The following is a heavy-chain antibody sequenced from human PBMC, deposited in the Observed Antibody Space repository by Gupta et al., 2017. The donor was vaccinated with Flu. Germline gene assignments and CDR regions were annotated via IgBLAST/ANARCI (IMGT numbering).Heavy chain of an antibody. CDR3: ARDEGGSYLRL. CDR1: SSYA. V-gene: IGHV3-23*01. J-gene: IGHJ4*02. D-gene: IGHD1-26*01. CDR2: IGGSGVDT. Sequence: SSYAMSWGRQAPGKGLEWVSAIGGSGVDTYYADSAKGRFTISRDNSKNMVYLQVNSPTADDTAIYYCARDEGGSYLRLWGQGSLVTGSS.